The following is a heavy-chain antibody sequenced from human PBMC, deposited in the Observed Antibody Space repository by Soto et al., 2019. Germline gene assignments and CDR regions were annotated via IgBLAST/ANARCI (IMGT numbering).Heavy chain of an antibody. V-gene: IGHV1-46*01. D-gene: IGHD4-17*01. CDR2: INPSGGST. J-gene: IGHJ6*02. CDR3: VRVHGDYALGHYVMDF. CDR1: GYTFTSYY. Sequence: GASVKVSCKASGYTFTSYYMHWVRQAPGQGLEWMGIINPSGGSTSYAQKFQGRVTMTRDTSTSTVYMELSSLRSEDTAVYYCVRVHGDYALGHYVMDFWGQGSTVIVSS.